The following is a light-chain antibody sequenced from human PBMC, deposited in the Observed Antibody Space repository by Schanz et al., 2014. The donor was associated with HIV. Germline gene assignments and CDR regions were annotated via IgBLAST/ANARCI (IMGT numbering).Light chain of an antibody. V-gene: IGLV4-60*03. CDR1: SGHSTYI. J-gene: IGLJ2*01. Sequence: QLVLTQSSSASASLGSSVKLTCTLTSGHSTYIIAWHQQQPGKAPRYLMKLEGSGSYNKGSGVPDRFSGSSSGADRYLTISNLQSEDEADYYCETWDDNTYVVFGGGTKLTVL. CDR2: LEGSGSY. CDR3: ETWDDNTYVV.